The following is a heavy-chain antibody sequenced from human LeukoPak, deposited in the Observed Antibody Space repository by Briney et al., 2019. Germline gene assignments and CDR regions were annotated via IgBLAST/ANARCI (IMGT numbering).Heavy chain of an antibody. D-gene: IGHD3-22*01. V-gene: IGHV3-23*01. J-gene: IGHJ4*02. CDR3: ATKYFDSSGYYGY. CDR1: GFTFSSYA. CDR2: TGDSGGST. Sequence: GGSLRLSCAASGFTFSSYAMSWFRQAPGKGLEWVSGTGDSGGSTDYADSVKGRFTISRDNSKNTLHLQMNSLRAEDTAVYYCATKYFDSSGYYGYWGQGTLVTVSS.